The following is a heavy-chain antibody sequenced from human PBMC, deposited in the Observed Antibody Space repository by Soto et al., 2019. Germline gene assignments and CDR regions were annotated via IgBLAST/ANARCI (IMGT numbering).Heavy chain of an antibody. CDR2: ISWISGSI. Sequence: EVQLVESGGGLVQPGRSLRLSCAASGFTFDDYAMHWVRQAPGKGLEWVSGISWISGSIGYADSVKGRFTISRDNAKNSLYLQMNSLRAEDTALYYCARSQGIFGVVIPNWFDPWGQGTLVTVSS. D-gene: IGHD3-3*01. CDR3: ARSQGIFGVVIPNWFDP. J-gene: IGHJ5*02. V-gene: IGHV3-9*01. CDR1: GFTFDDYA.